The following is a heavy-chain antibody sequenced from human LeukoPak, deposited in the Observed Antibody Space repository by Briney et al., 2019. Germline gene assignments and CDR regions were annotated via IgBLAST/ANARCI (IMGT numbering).Heavy chain of an antibody. J-gene: IGHJ4*02. D-gene: IGHD1-26*01. CDR2: IYYTGRT. Sequence: SETLSLTCAVSGGSLTSGGYFWSWIRQHPGKDLEWIGYIYYTGRTYFNPSLKSRLTISLDTSKNQFSLKVNSVTAADTAVYYCARGAGKKWEFGGQGTLVTVSS. CDR1: GGSLTSGGYF. V-gene: IGHV4-31*11. CDR3: ARGAGKKWEF.